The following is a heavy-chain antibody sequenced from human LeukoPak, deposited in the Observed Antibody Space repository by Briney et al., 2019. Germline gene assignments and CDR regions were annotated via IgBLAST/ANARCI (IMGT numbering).Heavy chain of an antibody. CDR1: GGSISGYY. J-gene: IGHJ1*01. CDR2: IYYSGST. D-gene: IGHD2-15*01. V-gene: IGHV4-59*01. CDR3: ASFRVVAATPESEYFQH. Sequence: SETLSLTCTVSGGSISGYYWSWIRQPPGKGLEWIGYIYYSGSTSYNPSLKSRVTISVDTSKNQFSLKLSSVTAADTAVYYCASFRVVAATPESEYFQHWGQGTLVTVSS.